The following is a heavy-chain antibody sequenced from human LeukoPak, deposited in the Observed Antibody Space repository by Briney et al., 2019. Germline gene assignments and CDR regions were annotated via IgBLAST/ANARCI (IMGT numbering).Heavy chain of an antibody. CDR3: ARGGYGDYVGDWFDP. CDR2: IYTSGST. CDR1: GGSISSGSYY. V-gene: IGHV4-61*02. Sequence: SQTLSLTCTVSGGSISSGSYYWSWIRQPAGKGLEWFGRIYTSGSTNYNPSLKSRVTISVDTSKNQFSLKLSSVTAADTAVYYCARGGYGDYVGDWFDPWGQGTLVTVSS. D-gene: IGHD4-17*01. J-gene: IGHJ5*02.